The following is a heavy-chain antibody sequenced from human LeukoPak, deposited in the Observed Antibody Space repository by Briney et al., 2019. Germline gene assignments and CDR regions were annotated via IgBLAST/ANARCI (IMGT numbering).Heavy chain of an antibody. CDR3: ARLGLSWELLSP. CDR2: IYYSGST. Sequence: PSETLSLTCTVSGGSISSYYWSWIRQPPGKGLEWIGYIYYSGSTNYNPSLKSRVTISVDTSKNQFSLKLSSVTAADTAVYYCARLGLSWELLSPWGQGTLVTVSS. CDR1: GGSISSYY. J-gene: IGHJ4*02. D-gene: IGHD1-26*01. V-gene: IGHV4-59*08.